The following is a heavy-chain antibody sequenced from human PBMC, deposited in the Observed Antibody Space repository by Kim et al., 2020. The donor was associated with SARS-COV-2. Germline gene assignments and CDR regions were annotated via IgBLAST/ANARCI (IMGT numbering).Heavy chain of an antibody. CDR2: IYPGDSET. CDR1: GYTFTRYW. J-gene: IGHJ4*02. Sequence: GASLKISCKGSGYTFTRYWIGWVRQMPGKGLEWMGIIYPGDSETRYSPSFQGQVTISADKSITTAYLQWSNLKASDTAMYYCVRQGGSYYDTSGYYYYWGQGTLVTVSS. D-gene: IGHD3-22*01. V-gene: IGHV5-51*01. CDR3: VRQGGSYYDTSGYYYY.